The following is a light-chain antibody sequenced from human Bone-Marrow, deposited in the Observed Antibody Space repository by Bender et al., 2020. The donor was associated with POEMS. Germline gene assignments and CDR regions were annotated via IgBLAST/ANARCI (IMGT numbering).Light chain of an antibody. V-gene: IGLV1-44*01. CDR2: SNY. Sequence: QSVLTQPPSASGTPGQSVIISCSGTDSNFGGNNVNWYQHLPGTAPRLVVYSNYQRPSGVPDRFSGSKSDTSASLAITGLQAEDEGDYYCQSFDSSLTFGVFGGGTKVTVL. J-gene: IGLJ3*02. CDR1: DSNFGGNN. CDR3: QSFDSSLTFGV.